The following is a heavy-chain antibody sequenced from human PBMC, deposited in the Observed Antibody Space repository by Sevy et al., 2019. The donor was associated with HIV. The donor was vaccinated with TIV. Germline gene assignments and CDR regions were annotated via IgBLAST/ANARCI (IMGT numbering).Heavy chain of an antibody. CDR1: GFTFSSYW. J-gene: IGHJ4*02. Sequence: GGSLRLSCAASGFTFSSYWMHLVRQAPGKGLVWVSRINMDGSSTSYADSVKGRFTISRDNAKNTMYLQMNSLRAEDTAVYFCSRGVVRLNYYFDYWGQGTLVTVSS. V-gene: IGHV3-74*01. CDR3: SRGVVRLNYYFDY. D-gene: IGHD3-22*01. CDR2: INMDGSST.